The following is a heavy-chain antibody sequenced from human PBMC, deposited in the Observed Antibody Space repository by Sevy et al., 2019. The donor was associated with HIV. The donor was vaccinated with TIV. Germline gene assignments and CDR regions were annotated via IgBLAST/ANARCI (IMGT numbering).Heavy chain of an antibody. D-gene: IGHD2-21*01. V-gene: IGHV1-24*01. Sequence: ASVKVSCKVSGYTLTELSMHWVRQAPGKGLEWMGGFDPEDGETIYAQTFQGRVTMTEDTSTDTAYMELSSLRSEDTAVYYCATISPVMVIAYFDYWGQGTLVIVSS. J-gene: IGHJ4*02. CDR2: FDPEDGET. CDR3: ATISPVMVIAYFDY. CDR1: GYTLTELS.